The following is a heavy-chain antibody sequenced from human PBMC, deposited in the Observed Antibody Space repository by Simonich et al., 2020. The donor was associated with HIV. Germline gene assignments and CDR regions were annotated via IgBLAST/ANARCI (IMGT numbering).Heavy chain of an antibody. CDR1: GGSISSSSYY. D-gene: IGHD3-3*01. Sequence: QLQLQESGPGLVKPSETLSLTCTVSGGSISSSSYYWGWIRQPPGKGLEWIGSIYYSGSTYYTPSLKSRVTISVDTSKNQFSLKLSSVTAADTAVYYCARHWGYDFWSGYYFDYWGQGTLVTVSS. V-gene: IGHV4-39*01. CDR3: ARHWGYDFWSGYYFDY. J-gene: IGHJ4*02. CDR2: IYYSGST.